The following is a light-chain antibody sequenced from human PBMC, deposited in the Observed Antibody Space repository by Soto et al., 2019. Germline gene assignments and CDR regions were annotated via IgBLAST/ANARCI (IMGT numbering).Light chain of an antibody. CDR2: EVN. Sequence: LTQPASVSGSPGQSITISCTGTSSDVGYYNLVSWYQQHPGKAPKFMIYEVNKRPSGVSNRFSGSKSGNTASLTISGLQPEDEADYFCCSYAGSSTFVFGTGTKVTVL. CDR3: CSYAGSSTFV. CDR1: SSDVGYYNL. J-gene: IGLJ1*01. V-gene: IGLV2-23*02.